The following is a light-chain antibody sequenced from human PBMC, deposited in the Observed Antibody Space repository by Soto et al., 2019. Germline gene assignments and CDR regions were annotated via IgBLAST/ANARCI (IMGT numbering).Light chain of an antibody. Sequence: EIVLTQSPATLSLSPGERATLSCRASQSVSSYLAWYQQKPGQAPRLLIYDASNRATGIPARFSGSGSGTDFTLTINSLEPEDFAGYYWQQRSNLFTFGPGTKVDIK. V-gene: IGKV3-11*01. CDR3: QQRSNLFT. CDR1: QSVSSY. CDR2: DAS. J-gene: IGKJ3*01.